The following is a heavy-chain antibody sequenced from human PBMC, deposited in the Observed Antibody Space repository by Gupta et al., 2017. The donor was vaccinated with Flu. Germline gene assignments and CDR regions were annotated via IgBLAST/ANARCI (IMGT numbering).Heavy chain of an antibody. Sequence: EMNWVRQAPGKGLEWVSYISSSGSTIYYADSVKGRFTISRDNAKNSLYLQMNSLRAEDTAVYYCARVLVVPAAIRGFYFDYWGQGTLVNVSS. V-gene: IGHV3-48*03. CDR2: ISSSGSTI. D-gene: IGHD2-2*02. J-gene: IGHJ4*02. CDR3: ARVLVVPAAIRGFYFDY.